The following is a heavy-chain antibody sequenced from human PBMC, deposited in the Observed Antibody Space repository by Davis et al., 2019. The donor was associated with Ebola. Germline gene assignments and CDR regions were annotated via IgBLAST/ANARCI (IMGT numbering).Heavy chain of an antibody. CDR3: ARGPSVATAHYFDY. CDR1: GGTFSTHA. V-gene: IGHV1-69*06. CDR2: IIPIFGTA. J-gene: IGHJ4*02. Sequence: AASVKVSCKASGGTFSTHAISWVRQAPGQGLEWMGGIIPIFGTANYAQKFRGSVMITADKSTRIAYMELNSLTSEDTAVYYCARGPSVATAHYFDYWGQGTLVTVSS. D-gene: IGHD2-21*02.